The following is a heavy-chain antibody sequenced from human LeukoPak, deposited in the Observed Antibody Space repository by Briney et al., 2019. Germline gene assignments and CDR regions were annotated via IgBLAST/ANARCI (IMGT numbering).Heavy chain of an antibody. Sequence: SETLSLTCTVSGGSISSGSYYWSWIRQPAGKGLEWIGRIYTSGSTNYNPSLKSRVTISVDTSKNQFSLKLGSVTAADTAVYYCAREYQLLSRDDAFDIWGQGTMVTVSS. CDR1: GGSISSGSYY. CDR2: IYTSGST. CDR3: AREYQLLSRDDAFDI. J-gene: IGHJ3*02. V-gene: IGHV4-61*02. D-gene: IGHD2-2*01.